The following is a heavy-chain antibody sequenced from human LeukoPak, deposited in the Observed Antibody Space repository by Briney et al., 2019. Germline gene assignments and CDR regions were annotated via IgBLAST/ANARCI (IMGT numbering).Heavy chain of an antibody. J-gene: IGHJ4*02. CDR2: INSDGSST. CDR3: ARGFITMVRGVIIT. D-gene: IGHD3-10*01. CDR1: GFTFSSYW. V-gene: IGHV3-74*01. Sequence: GGSLRLSCAASGFTFSSYWMHWVRQAPGKGLVWISRINSDGSSTSYADSVKGRFTISRDNAKNTLYLQMNSLRAEDTAVYYCARGFITMVRGVIITWGQGTLVIVSS.